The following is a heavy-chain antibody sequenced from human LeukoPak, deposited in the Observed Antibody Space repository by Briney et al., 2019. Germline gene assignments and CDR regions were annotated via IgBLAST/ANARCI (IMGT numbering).Heavy chain of an antibody. CDR3: ARDAAERDDYYYGMDV. J-gene: IGHJ6*02. CDR2: AYYRSKWYN. CDR1: GDSVSSNSAA. V-gene: IGHV6-1*01. Sequence: SQTLSLTCAISGDSVSSNSAAWNWIRQSPSRGLEWLGRAYYRSKWYNDYAVSVKSRITINPDTSKNQFSLQLNSVTPEDTAVYYCARDAAERDDYYYGMDVWGQGTTVTVSS.